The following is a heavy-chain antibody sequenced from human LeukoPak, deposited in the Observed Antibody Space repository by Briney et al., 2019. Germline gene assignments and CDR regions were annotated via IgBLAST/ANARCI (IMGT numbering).Heavy chain of an antibody. CDR1: GYTFTSYY. CDR3: ARASGRSMTTVTTGDY. CDR2: INPSGGST. J-gene: IGHJ4*02. D-gene: IGHD4-17*01. V-gene: IGHV1-46*01. Sequence: ASVKVSCKASGYTFTSYYMHWVRQAPGQGLEWMGIINPSGGSTSYAQKFQARVTMTRDMSTSTVYMELSSLRSEDTAVYYCARASGRSMTTVTTGDYWGQGTLVTVSS.